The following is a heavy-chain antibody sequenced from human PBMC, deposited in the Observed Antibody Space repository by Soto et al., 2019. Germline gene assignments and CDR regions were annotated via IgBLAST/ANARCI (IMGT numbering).Heavy chain of an antibody. J-gene: IGHJ5*02. D-gene: IGHD6-19*01. CDR3: ARDSYSSGWYNWFDP. V-gene: IGHV3-11*01. Sequence: GGSLRLSCAASGFTFSDYYMSWIRQAPGKGLEWVSYISSSGSTIYYADSVKGRFTISRDNAKNSLYLQMNSLRAEDTAVYYCARDSYSSGWYNWFDPWGQGTLVTVSS. CDR2: ISSSGSTI. CDR1: GFTFSDYY.